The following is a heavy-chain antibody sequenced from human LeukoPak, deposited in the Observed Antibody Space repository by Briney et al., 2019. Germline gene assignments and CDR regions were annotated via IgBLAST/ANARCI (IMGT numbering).Heavy chain of an antibody. CDR2: ISYDGSNK. D-gene: IGHD6-6*01. Sequence: GGSLRLSCAASGFTFSSYGMHWVRQAPGKGLEWVAVISYDGSNKYYADSVKGRFTISRDNSKNTLYLQLNSLRSEDTAVYSCARDTSIVDPAGYMDVWGKGTTVTVSS. V-gene: IGHV3-30*03. CDR3: ARDTSIVDPAGYMDV. J-gene: IGHJ6*03. CDR1: GFTFSSYG.